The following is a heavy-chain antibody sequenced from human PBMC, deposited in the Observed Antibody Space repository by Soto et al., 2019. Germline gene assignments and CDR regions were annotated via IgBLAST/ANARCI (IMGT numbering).Heavy chain of an antibody. CDR2: IYHSGST. J-gene: IGHJ2*01. CDR3: ARGVGRWLQLRHRYFDL. V-gene: IGHV4-34*01. CDR1: GGSFSGYY. Sequence: PSETLSLTCAVYGGSFSGYYWSLIRQPPGKGLECIWEIYHSGSTNYNPSLKSRVTISVDTSKNQFSLKLSSVTAAHTAVYFCARGVGRWLQLRHRYFDLWGRGTLVTVSS. D-gene: IGHD5-12*01.